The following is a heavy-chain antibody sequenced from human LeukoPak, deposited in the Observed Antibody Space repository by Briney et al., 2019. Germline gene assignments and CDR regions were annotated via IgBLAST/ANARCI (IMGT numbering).Heavy chain of an antibody. D-gene: IGHD5-18*01. V-gene: IGHV4-38-2*02. CDR1: GYSISSGYY. CDR2: IYHSGRT. Sequence: SETLSLTCTVSGYSISSGYYWGWIRQPPGKGLEWIGSIYHSGRTFYNPSLKSRVTISVDTSKNQFSLKLSSVTAADTAVYYCARSGYSYGHSPYNWFDPWGQGTLVTASS. J-gene: IGHJ5*02. CDR3: ARSGYSYGHSPYNWFDP.